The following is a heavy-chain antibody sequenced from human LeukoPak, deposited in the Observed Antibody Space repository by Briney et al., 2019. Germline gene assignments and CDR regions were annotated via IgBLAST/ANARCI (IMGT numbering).Heavy chain of an antibody. CDR1: GFTFDSYA. D-gene: IGHD6-6*01. CDR2: ITYDGTNK. J-gene: IGHJ4*02. Sequence: PTGGSLRLSCAASGFTFDSYALHWVRQAPGKGLEWLAIITYDGTNKYYADSVKGRFTISRDNSKNTLFLQMNSLRAEDTAVYYCARVEYSSSPHFDYWGQGTLVTVSS. CDR3: ARVEYSSSPHFDY. V-gene: IGHV3-30-3*01.